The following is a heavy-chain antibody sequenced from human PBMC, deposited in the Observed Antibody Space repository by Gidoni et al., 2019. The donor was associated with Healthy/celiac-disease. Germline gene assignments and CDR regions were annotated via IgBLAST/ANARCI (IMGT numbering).Heavy chain of an antibody. V-gene: IGHV4-4*02. CDR2: IYHSGST. D-gene: IGHD3-10*01. J-gene: IGHJ4*02. CDR1: GGSISSSNW. Sequence: QVQLQESGPGLVKPSGTLSLTCAVSGGSISSSNWWSWVRQPPGKGLEWIGEIYHSGSTNYNPSLKSRVTISVDKSKNQFSLKLSSVTAADTAVYYCARVFSPSDYYGSGSYYDIYFDYWGQGTLVTVSS. CDR3: ARVFSPSDYYGSGSYYDIYFDY.